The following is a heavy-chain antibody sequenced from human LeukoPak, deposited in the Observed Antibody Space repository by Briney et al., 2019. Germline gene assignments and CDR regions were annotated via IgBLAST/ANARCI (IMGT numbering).Heavy chain of an antibody. V-gene: IGHV4-34*01. Sequence: SETLSLTCAVYGGSFSGYYWSWIRQPPGKGLEWIGEINHSGSTNYNPSLKSRVTISVDTSKNQFSLKLSSMTAADTAVYYCARGIAVAGTNWFDPWGQGTLVTVSS. CDR1: GGSFSGYY. CDR2: INHSGST. CDR3: ARGIAVAGTNWFDP. D-gene: IGHD6-19*01. J-gene: IGHJ5*02.